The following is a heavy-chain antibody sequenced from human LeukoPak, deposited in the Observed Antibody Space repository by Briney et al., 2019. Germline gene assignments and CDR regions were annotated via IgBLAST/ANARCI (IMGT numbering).Heavy chain of an antibody. J-gene: IGHJ4*02. CDR3: ARHGGELLSHPDY. Sequence: GESLKISCQASGYRFTNYWIGWVRQMPGKGLEWMGIIYPTDSDTRYSPSFQGQVTISIDKSISTAYLQWRSLKASDSAMYYCARHGGELLSHPDYWGQGTLVTVSS. CDR2: IYPTDSDT. V-gene: IGHV5-51*01. D-gene: IGHD1-26*01. CDR1: GYRFTNYW.